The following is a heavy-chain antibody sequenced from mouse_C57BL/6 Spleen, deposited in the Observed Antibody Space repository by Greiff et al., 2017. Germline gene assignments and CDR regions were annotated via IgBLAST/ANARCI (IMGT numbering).Heavy chain of an antibody. V-gene: IGHV5-17*01. CDR1: GFTFRDYG. Sequence: EVQLVESGGGLVKPGGSLKLSCAASGFTFRDYGMHWVRQAPEKGLEWVAYISSGSSTIYYADTGEGRFTIARDNAKNTLFLQMTSLRSEDTAMYYCARSGDDVGTWFACWGQGTLVTVSA. D-gene: IGHD2-12*01. J-gene: IGHJ3*01. CDR2: ISSGSSTI. CDR3: ARSGDDVGTWFAC.